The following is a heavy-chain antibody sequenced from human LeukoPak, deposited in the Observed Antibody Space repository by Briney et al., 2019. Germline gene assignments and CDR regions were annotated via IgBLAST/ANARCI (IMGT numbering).Heavy chain of an antibody. CDR1: GRSITSYH. CDR3: ARDSGSSQSPFDY. J-gene: IGHJ4*02. D-gene: IGHD1-26*01. V-gene: IGHV4-59*13. CDR2: IYYSGST. Sequence: PTDTLSLTCTVPGRSITSYHWSWTRKPPAKEREWIGYIYYSGSTNYNPSLKSRVTRSLDTSKNQFSLKLSPVTAADTAVYYCARDSGSSQSPFDYWGQGTLVTVSS.